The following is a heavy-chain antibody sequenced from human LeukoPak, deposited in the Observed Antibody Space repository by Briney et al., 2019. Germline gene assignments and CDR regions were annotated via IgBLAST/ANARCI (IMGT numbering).Heavy chain of an antibody. J-gene: IGHJ4*02. D-gene: IGHD2-8*01. V-gene: IGHV3-23*01. CDR2: ISGSGGST. CDR3: ARDGGGPILYPPDY. Sequence: GGSLRLSRAASGFTFSSYPRSWVRQAPGKGLEWVSAISGSGGSTYYADPVKGRFTISRDNSNNTLYLQMNSLRAEDTAVYYCARDGGGPILYPPDYWGQGTLVTVSS. CDR1: GFTFSSYP.